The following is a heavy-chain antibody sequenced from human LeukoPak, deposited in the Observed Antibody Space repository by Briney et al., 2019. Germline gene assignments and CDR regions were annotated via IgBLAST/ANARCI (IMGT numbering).Heavy chain of an antibody. J-gene: IGHJ4*02. Sequence: PGGSLRLSCAASGFTFSTYGMHWVRQAPGKGLEWVAFIRYDGRNKYYADSVKGRFTISRDNAKNTLYLQMNSLRAEDTAVYYCARPRIAVAGFDYWGQGTLVTVSS. D-gene: IGHD6-19*01. CDR2: IRYDGRNK. CDR3: ARPRIAVAGFDY. CDR1: GFTFSTYG. V-gene: IGHV3-30*02.